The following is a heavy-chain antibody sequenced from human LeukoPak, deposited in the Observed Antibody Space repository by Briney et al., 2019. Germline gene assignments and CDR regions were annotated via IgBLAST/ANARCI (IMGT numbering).Heavy chain of an antibody. D-gene: IGHD6-19*01. Sequence: GVSLRLSCAASGFTFSNYAMRWVRQAPGKGLEWVSGISGSGDSTYYADSVKRRFTIPRDNSKNTLYLQMNSLRAEDRAVYYCARRSGIAVAGAFDYWGQGTLVTVSS. V-gene: IGHV3-23*01. J-gene: IGHJ4*02. CDR1: GFTFSNYA. CDR2: ISGSGDST. CDR3: ARRSGIAVAGAFDY.